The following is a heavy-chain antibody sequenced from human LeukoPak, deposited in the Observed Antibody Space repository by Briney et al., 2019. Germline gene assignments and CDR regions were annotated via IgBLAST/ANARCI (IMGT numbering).Heavy chain of an antibody. Sequence: TGRSLRLSCVASGFTFRSYGMHWVRQAPGKGLEWVAVIWYDGSNKYYTDSVKGRITISRDNSKNTLYLQMNSLRAEDTAVYYCARDRTSAPGEWGWFDYWGQGTLVTVSS. D-gene: IGHD3-16*01. CDR1: GFTFRSYG. V-gene: IGHV3-33*01. CDR3: ARDRTSAPGEWGWFDY. J-gene: IGHJ4*02. CDR2: IWYDGSNK.